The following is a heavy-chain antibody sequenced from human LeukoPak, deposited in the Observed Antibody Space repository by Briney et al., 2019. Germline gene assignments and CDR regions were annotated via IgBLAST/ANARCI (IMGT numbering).Heavy chain of an antibody. Sequence: PGGSLRLSCAASGFTFSTYAMSWVRQAPGKGLEWVSAIGGSGDFTYYAEYVRGRFTISRDNSKKTLYLQMNSLRAEDTAVYYCAKADRGWGVITKDWGQGTLVTVFS. J-gene: IGHJ4*02. V-gene: IGHV3-23*01. CDR1: GFTFSTYA. D-gene: IGHD3-10*01. CDR2: IGGSGDFT. CDR3: AKADRGWGVITKD.